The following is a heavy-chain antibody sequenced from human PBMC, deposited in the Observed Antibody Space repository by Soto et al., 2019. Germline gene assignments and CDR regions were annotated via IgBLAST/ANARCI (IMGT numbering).Heavy chain of an antibody. CDR1: GGIFSSYA. Sequence: SVKVSCKASGGIFSSYAISWVRQAPGQGLEWMGGIIPIFGPANYAQKLQGRVTITADESTSTAYMYLSSLRSEDTAVYYCARGGYSGYDYNYYYYGMDVWGQGTTVTVSS. J-gene: IGHJ6*02. V-gene: IGHV1-69*13. CDR3: ARGGYSGYDYNYYYYGMDV. D-gene: IGHD5-12*01. CDR2: IIPIFGPA.